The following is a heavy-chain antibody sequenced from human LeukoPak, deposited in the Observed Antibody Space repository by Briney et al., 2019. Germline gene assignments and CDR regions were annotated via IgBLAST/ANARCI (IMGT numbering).Heavy chain of an antibody. Sequence: GSLRLSCAASGFTLSNYGMHWVRQAPGKGLEWVAAIWHDGSRKYYAESVKGRFTISRDNARNTVYVQTNSLRAEDTAVYYCARDEGDSSGYYPGLWGQGTLVTVSS. CDR1: GFTLSNYG. CDR2: IWHDGSRK. D-gene: IGHD3-22*01. V-gene: IGHV3-33*08. J-gene: IGHJ1*01. CDR3: ARDEGDSSGYYPGL.